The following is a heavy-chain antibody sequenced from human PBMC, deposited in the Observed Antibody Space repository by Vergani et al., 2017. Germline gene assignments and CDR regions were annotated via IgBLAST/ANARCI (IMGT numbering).Heavy chain of an antibody. J-gene: IGHJ4*02. CDR2: ISSSSSYI. V-gene: IGHV3-21*01. CDR1: GFTFSSYS. D-gene: IGHD6-13*01. Sequence: EVQLVESGGGLVKPGGSLRLSCAASGFTFSSYSMNWVRQAPGKGLEWVSSISSSSSYIYYADSVKGRVTISRDNAKNSLYLQMNSRRAEDTAVYYCAQSGSIAAGGPDYWGQGTLVTVSS. CDR3: AQSGSIAAGGPDY.